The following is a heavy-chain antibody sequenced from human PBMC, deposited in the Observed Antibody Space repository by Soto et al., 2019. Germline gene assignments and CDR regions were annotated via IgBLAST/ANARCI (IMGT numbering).Heavy chain of an antibody. Sequence: PXESLKVSWQCSEYSFTNYWIGLVLQIPGKGLEWMGVIFPGDSDTRYSPSFQGQVTISADKSINTAYLQWSRLKASDTAMYYCARTARDRNFDWPPSDAFDIWGQGTMVTVSS. D-gene: IGHD3-9*01. J-gene: IGHJ3*02. CDR1: EYSFTNYW. CDR3: ARTARDRNFDWPPSDAFDI. V-gene: IGHV5-51*01. CDR2: IFPGDSDT.